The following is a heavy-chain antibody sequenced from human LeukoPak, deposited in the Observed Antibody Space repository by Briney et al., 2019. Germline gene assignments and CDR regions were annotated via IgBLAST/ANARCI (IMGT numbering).Heavy chain of an antibody. CDR2: ISSSSSYT. J-gene: IGHJ4*02. D-gene: IGHD1-1*01. Sequence: GGSLRLSCVASGFTFSDYYMTWIRQAPGKGLEWVSYISSSSSYTNHAASVKGRFTISRDNAKNSLYLQMNSLRAEDTAVYYCARGSFSGTASFDYWGQGTLVTVSS. CDR3: ARGSFSGTASFDY. CDR1: GFTFSDYY. V-gene: IGHV3-11*06.